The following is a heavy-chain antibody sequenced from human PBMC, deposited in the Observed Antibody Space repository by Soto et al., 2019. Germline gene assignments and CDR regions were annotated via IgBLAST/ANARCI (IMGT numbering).Heavy chain of an antibody. CDR3: ARHMGSYSSSWYVFYYGMDV. CDR2: IYYSGFT. J-gene: IGHJ6*02. CDR1: GGSISSGGYY. D-gene: IGHD6-13*01. V-gene: IGHV4-31*03. Sequence: SETLSLTCTFSGGSISSGGYYWSWIRQHPGKGREWIGYIYYSGFTYYNPSLKSRVTISVDTSKNQFSLKLSSVTAADTAVYYCARHMGSYSSSWYVFYYGMDVWGQGTTVTVLL.